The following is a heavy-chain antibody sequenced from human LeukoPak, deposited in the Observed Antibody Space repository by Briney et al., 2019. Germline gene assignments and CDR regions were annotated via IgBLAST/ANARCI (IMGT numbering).Heavy chain of an antibody. Sequence: PGRSLRLACAASGFTFSSDWMHWVRQAPGKGLVCVSRINSDGRSTTYADYVEGRFTISRDNAKNTLYLQMTSLRAEDTAVYYCARGNCSSTSCFVYYYYGMDVWGQGTTVTVSS. CDR2: INSDGRST. CDR3: ARGNCSSTSCFVYYYYGMDV. D-gene: IGHD2-2*01. V-gene: IGHV3-74*01. J-gene: IGHJ6*02. CDR1: GFTFSSDW.